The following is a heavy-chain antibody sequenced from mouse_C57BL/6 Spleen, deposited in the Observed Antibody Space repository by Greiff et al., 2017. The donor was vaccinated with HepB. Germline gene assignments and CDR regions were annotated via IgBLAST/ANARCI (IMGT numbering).Heavy chain of an antibody. CDR2: ISYDGSN. CDR1: GYSITSGYY. D-gene: IGHD1-1*01. J-gene: IGHJ1*03. CDR3: ARDPPYYGSSHWYFDV. Sequence: DVKLQESGPGLVKPSQSLSLTCSVTGYSITSGYYWNWIRQFPGNKLEWMGYISYDGSNNYNPSLKNRISITRDTSKNQFFLKLNSVTTEDTATYYCARDPPYYGSSHWYFDVWGTGTTVTVSS. V-gene: IGHV3-6*01.